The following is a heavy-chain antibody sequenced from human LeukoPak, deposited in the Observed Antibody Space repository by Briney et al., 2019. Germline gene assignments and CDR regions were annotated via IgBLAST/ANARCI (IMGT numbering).Heavy chain of an antibody. CDR2: ISAYNGNT. CDR1: GYTFTSYG. V-gene: IGHV1-18*01. CDR3: AKFGGMCDSMVVAATRRFDY. J-gene: IGHJ4*02. D-gene: IGHD2-15*01. Sequence: ASVKVSCKASGYTFTSYGISWVRQAPGQGLEWMGWISAYNGNTNYAQKLQGRVTMTTDTSTSTAYMELRSLRSDDTAVYYCAKFGGMCDSMVVAATRRFDYWGQGTLVTVSS.